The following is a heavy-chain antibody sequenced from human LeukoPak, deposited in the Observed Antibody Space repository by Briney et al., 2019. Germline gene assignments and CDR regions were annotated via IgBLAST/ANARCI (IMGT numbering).Heavy chain of an antibody. CDR2: VKTKTNGGTT. Sequence: GGSLRLSCAASGFTFSNACMSWVRQAPGPGLGWVGHVKTKTNGGTTDYAAPMKGRSTISRDDSKNTLYLQMNSLKTEDTAVYYCTTGTWIQLWLADYWGQGTLVTVSS. D-gene: IGHD5-18*01. V-gene: IGHV3-15*01. CDR3: TTGTWIQLWLADY. J-gene: IGHJ4*02. CDR1: GFTFSNAC.